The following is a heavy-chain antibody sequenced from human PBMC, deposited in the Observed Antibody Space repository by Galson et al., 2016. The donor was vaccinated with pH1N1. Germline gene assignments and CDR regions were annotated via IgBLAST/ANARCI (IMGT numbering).Heavy chain of an antibody. Sequence: SLRLSCAASGFTFSSFWMTWVRQAPGKGLGWVANIKRYGSQKHYVDSVKGRFTVSRDNAKNSVYLQMNSLRAEETAVYYCARTGSDHDTYFYYYGMDLWGQGTTVTVSS. CDR1: GFTFSSFW. CDR3: ARTGSDHDTYFYYYGMDL. CDR2: IKRYGSQK. D-gene: IGHD5-12*01. V-gene: IGHV3-7*01. J-gene: IGHJ6*02.